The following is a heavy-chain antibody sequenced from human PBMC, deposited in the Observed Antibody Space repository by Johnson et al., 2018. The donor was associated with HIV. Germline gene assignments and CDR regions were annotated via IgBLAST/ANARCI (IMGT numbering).Heavy chain of an antibody. CDR1: GFTFSSYA. D-gene: IGHD3-10*01. V-gene: IGHV3-30*04. CDR2: ISYDGNNK. CDR3: ARSDITLVRGGAFDI. Sequence: QVQLVESGGGVVQPGRSLRLSCAASGFTFSSYAMHWVRQAPGKGLEWVAVISYDGNNKYYVDSVKGRFTISRDNAKNSLYLQMKSRRAEEPAVYYCARSDITLVRGGAFDIWGQGTVVTVSS. J-gene: IGHJ3*02.